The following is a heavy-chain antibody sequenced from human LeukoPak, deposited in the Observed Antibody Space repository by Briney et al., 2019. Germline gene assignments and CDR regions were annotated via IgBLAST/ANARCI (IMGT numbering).Heavy chain of an antibody. CDR3: ARFVVPGYYFDY. V-gene: IGHV4-39*07. CDR2: IFYSGST. CDR1: GSSISSSSYY. Sequence: SETLSLTCTVSGSSISSSSYYWGWIRQPPGKGLEWIGSIFYSGSTYYNPSLKSRVTVSLDTSKNQFSLKLSSVTAADTAVYYCARFVVPGYYFDYWGQGTLVTVSS. D-gene: IGHD2-2*01. J-gene: IGHJ4*02.